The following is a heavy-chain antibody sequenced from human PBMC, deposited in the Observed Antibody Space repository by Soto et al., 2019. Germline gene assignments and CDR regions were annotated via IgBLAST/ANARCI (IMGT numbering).Heavy chain of an antibody. V-gene: IGHV3-30*18. CDR2: ISYDGSNK. CDR1: GFTFSSYG. J-gene: IGHJ4*02. D-gene: IGHD2-8*01. Sequence: QVQLVESGGGVVQPGRSLRLSCAASGFTFSSYGMHWVRQAPGKGLEWVAVISYDGSNKYYADSVKGRFTISRDNSKNTLYLQMNSLRAEDTAVYYCAKASMVYAPIDYWGQGTLVTVSS. CDR3: AKASMVYAPIDY.